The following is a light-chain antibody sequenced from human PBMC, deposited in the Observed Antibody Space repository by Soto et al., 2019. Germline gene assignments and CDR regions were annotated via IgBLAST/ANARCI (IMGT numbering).Light chain of an antibody. CDR2: LGS. CDR3: MQALQTGWT. V-gene: IGKV2-28*01. Sequence: DIVMTQSRLSLPVAPGEPASISCRSSQSLLHSNGFNYLDWYLQKPGQSPQLLIYLGSTRASGVPDRFSGSGSGTDFTLKISRVEAEDVGVYYCMQALQTGWTFGQGTKVDIK. CDR1: QSLLHSNGFNY. J-gene: IGKJ1*01.